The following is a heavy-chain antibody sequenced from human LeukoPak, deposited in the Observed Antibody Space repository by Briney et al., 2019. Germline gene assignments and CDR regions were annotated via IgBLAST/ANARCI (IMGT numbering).Heavy chain of an antibody. CDR2: IYSGGST. CDR3: AREGAGDAFDI. CDR1: GFTVSSNY. D-gene: IGHD6-19*01. Sequence: GGSLRLSCAASGFTVSSNYMSWVRQAPGKGLEWVSVIYSGGSTYYADSVKGRFTISRDNSKNTLYLQMNSLRAEDTAVYYCAREGAGDAFDIWGQGTMVTVSS. J-gene: IGHJ3*02. V-gene: IGHV3-66*01.